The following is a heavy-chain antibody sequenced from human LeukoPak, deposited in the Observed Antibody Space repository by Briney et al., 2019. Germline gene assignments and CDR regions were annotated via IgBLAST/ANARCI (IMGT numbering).Heavy chain of an antibody. CDR2: INHSGGT. CDR3: ARGAMATTPFFDY. D-gene: IGHD5-24*01. J-gene: IGHJ4*02. V-gene: IGHV4-34*01. Sequence: SETLSLTCAVYGGSFSGYYWSWIRQPPGKGLEWIGEINHSGGTNYNPSLKSRVTMSLDTSRNQFSLKLTSLTAADTAVYYCARGAMATTPFFDYWGQGTLVTVSS. CDR1: GGSFSGYY.